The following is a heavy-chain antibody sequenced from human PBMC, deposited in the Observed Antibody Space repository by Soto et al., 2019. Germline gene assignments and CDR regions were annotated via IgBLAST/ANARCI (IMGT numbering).Heavy chain of an antibody. CDR1: GFTFSSYS. V-gene: IGHV3-48*01. CDR2: ISSSSGTI. CDR3: ARQETTGDY. Sequence: EVQLVESGGGLVQPGGSLRLSCAASGFTFSSYSMNWVRQAPGKGLEWVSYISSSSGTIYYADSVKGRFTISRDNAKNSLYLQMNSLRAEDTAVYYGARQETTGDYWGQGTLVTVSS. D-gene: IGHD4-17*01. J-gene: IGHJ4*02.